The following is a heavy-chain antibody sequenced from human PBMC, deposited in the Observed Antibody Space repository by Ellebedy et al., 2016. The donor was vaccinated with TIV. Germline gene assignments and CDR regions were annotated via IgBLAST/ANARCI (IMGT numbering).Heavy chain of an antibody. J-gene: IGHJ4*02. CDR1: GFTFSIYW. CDR3: ARKKRGDN. V-gene: IGHV3-7*03. CDR2: IKEDGSDK. Sequence: GESLKISCVASGFTFSIYWMSWFRQAPGKGLEWVASIKEDGSDKYYVDSVKGRFTISKDTAKNSLYLEMSSLRADDTAVYYCARKKRGDNWGQGTLVTVSS.